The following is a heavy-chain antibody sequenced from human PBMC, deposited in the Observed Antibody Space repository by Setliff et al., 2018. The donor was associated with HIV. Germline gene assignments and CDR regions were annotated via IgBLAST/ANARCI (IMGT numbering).Heavy chain of an antibody. CDR2: EK. J-gene: IGHJ6*03. CDR3: ARDDYGDYEGYYYYYMDV. Sequence: GGSLVSPVQPLDSPSVAMLCTGSARLQGSEKYYVDSVKGRFTISRDNAKNSLYLQMNSLSAEDTALYYCARDDYGDYEGYYYYYMDVWGKGTTVTVSS. V-gene: IGHV3-7*03. D-gene: IGHD4-17*01. CDR1: DSPSVAML.